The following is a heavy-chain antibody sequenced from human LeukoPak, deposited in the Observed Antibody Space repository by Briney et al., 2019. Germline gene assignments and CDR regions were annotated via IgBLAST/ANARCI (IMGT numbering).Heavy chain of an antibody. Sequence: PGGSLRLSCAASGFTFSSYSMNWVRQAPGKGLEWVSSISSSSSYIYYVDSVKGRFTISRDNAKNSLYLQMNSLRAEDTAVYYCARSVAGNRFDYWGQGTLVTVSS. CDR3: ARSVAGNRFDY. J-gene: IGHJ4*02. CDR1: GFTFSSYS. D-gene: IGHD6-19*01. CDR2: ISSSSSYI. V-gene: IGHV3-21*01.